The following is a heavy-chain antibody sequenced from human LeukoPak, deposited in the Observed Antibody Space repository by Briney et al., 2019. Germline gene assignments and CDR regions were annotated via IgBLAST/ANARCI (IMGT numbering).Heavy chain of an antibody. CDR3: ARDLLRGVTGSWFEAFDI. J-gene: IGHJ3*02. D-gene: IGHD6-13*01. V-gene: IGHV4-34*01. CDR1: GGSFSGYY. Sequence: NTSETLSLTCAVYGGSFSGYYWSWIRQPPGKGLEWIGEINHSGSTNYNPSLKSRLTLSIDTSNNQFSLSLNSVTAADTAIYYCARDLLRGVTGSWFEAFDIWGQGTMVTVSS. CDR2: INHSGST.